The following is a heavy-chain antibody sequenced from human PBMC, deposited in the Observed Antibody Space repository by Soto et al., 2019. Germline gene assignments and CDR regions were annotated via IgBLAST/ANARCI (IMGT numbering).Heavy chain of an antibody. CDR1: GFTFSSFA. Sequence: EVQLLESGGDLVQPEGSLRLSCAASGFTFSSFAMSWVRQAPGKGLEWVSRVFGHGGGPDYADSVKGRFTISRDNSKNTLFLQMSSLRVDDTAIYYCAKMRGMEVWDYSLDYWGQGTLVTVSS. CDR3: AKMRGMEVWDYSLDY. V-gene: IGHV3-23*01. J-gene: IGHJ4*02. CDR2: VFGHGGGP. D-gene: IGHD2-21*01.